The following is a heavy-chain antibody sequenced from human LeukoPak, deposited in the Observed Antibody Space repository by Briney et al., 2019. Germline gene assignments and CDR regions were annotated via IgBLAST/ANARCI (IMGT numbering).Heavy chain of an antibody. CDR3: ASCHYDILTGHRREFDY. V-gene: IGHV4-30-4*01. J-gene: IGHJ4*02. Sequence: SQTLSLTCTVSGPSIISGDYYWGWIRQSPGKGLEWIGSVYYSGSAYYNPSLKSRLTISADTSKNQFSLRLNSVTAADTALYYCASCHYDILTGHRREFDYWGQGILVTVSS. CDR2: VYYSGSA. D-gene: IGHD3-9*01. CDR1: GPSIISGDYY.